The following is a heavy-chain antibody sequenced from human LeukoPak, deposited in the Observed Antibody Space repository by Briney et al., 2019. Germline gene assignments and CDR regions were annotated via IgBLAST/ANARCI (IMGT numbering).Heavy chain of an antibody. J-gene: IGHJ4*02. V-gene: IGHV1-2*02. CDR3: ARLGGSSTAAAGTAY. Sequence: ASVNVSCKASGYTFTTYYIHWVRQAPGQGLEWMGWSDPKSGNPYYAQRFQGRVTMTRDTSISTAYMELSSLTSDDTAVYYCARLGGSSTAAAGTAYWGQGTLVTVSP. D-gene: IGHD6-13*01. CDR1: GYTFTTYY. CDR2: SDPKSGNP.